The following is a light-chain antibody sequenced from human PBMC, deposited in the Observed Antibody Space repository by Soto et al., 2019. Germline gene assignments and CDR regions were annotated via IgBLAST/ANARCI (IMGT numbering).Light chain of an antibody. CDR1: QSISSW. V-gene: IGKV1-5*01. Sequence: DIQMTQSPSTLSASVGDRVTITCRASQSISSWLAWYQQKPGKAPKLLIYDASSLESGVPSSFSGSGSGTEFTLTISSLQPDDFATYYCQQYNSYSWTFGQGTKVDNK. J-gene: IGKJ1*01. CDR2: DAS. CDR3: QQYNSYSWT.